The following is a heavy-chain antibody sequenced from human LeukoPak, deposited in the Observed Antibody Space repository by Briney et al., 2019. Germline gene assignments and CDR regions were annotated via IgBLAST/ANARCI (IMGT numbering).Heavy chain of an antibody. J-gene: IGHJ3*02. CDR1: GYTFTSYG. CDR3: ARDSSSGWHDAFDI. Sequence: GASVKVSCKASGYTFTSYGISWVRQAPGQGLEWMGWISAFNGNTNYAQKLQGRVTMTTDTSTSTAYMELRSLRSDDTAVYYCARDSSSGWHDAFDIWGQGTMVTVSS. CDR2: ISAFNGNT. V-gene: IGHV1-18*01. D-gene: IGHD6-19*01.